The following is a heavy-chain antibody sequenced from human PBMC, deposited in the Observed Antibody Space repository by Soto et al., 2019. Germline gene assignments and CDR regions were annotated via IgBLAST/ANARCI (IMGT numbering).Heavy chain of an antibody. CDR3: ARGGADYYYYYGMDV. V-gene: IGHV3-74*01. CDR1: GFTFSSYW. J-gene: IGHJ6*02. CDR2: INSDGSST. Sequence: GGSLRLSCAASGFTFSSYWMHWVRQAPGKGLVWVSRINSDGSSTSYADSVKGRFTISRDNAKNTLYLQMNSLRAEDTAVYYCARGGADYYYYYGMDVWGQGTTVTVSS.